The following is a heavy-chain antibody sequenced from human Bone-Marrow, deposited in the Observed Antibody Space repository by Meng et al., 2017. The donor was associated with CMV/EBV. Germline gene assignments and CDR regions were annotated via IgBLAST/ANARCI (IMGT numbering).Heavy chain of an antibody. CDR1: GYTFTSYG. CDR3: ARGQSGSPPFYYYYYYGMDV. V-gene: IGHV1-69*04. J-gene: IGHJ6*02. Sequence: SVKVSCKASGYTFTSYGISWVRQAPGQGLEWMGRIIPILGIANYAQKFQGRVTITADKSTSTAYMELSSLRSEDTAVYYCARGQSGSPPFYYYYYYGMDVWGQGTTVTVSS. CDR2: IIPILGIA. D-gene: IGHD2-15*01.